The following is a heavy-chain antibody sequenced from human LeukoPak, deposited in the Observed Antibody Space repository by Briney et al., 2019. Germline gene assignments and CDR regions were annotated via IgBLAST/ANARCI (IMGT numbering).Heavy chain of an antibody. CDR2: IIPIFGSA. J-gene: IGHJ4*02. CDR3: ATATMVRDVHFDY. V-gene: IGHV1-69*13. CDR1: GGTFSSYT. D-gene: IGHD3-10*01. Sequence: SVKVSCKASGGTFSSYTITWVRQAPAQGLEWMGGIIPIFGSANYAQKFQGRVTITADESTSTAYMELSSLRSEDTAVYYCATATMVRDVHFDYWGQGTLVTVSS.